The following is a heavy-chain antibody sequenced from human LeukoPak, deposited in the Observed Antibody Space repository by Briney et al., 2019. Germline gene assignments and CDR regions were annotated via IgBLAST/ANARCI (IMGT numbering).Heavy chain of an antibody. V-gene: IGHV3-30*02. CDR3: ARETSDATLLDP. CDR2: IHHDGSNK. Sequence: GGSLRLSCAASGFTFSSYGMHWVRQAPGKGLDWVAFIHHDGSNKYYADSVRGRFTISRDNSKNTLYLQMNSLRAEDTAVYYCARETSDATLLDPWGQGTLVTVSS. CDR1: GFTFSSYG. J-gene: IGHJ5*02.